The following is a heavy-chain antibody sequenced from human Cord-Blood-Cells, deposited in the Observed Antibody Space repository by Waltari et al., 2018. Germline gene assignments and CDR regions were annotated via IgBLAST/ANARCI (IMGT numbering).Heavy chain of an antibody. D-gene: IGHD1-26*01. CDR3: ARVNSGSYFDY. J-gene: IGHJ4*02. Sequence: EVQLVESGGGLVQPGGSLRLSCAASGFTFSSYEMNWVRQVPGKGLEWVSYISSSGSTIYYADSVKGRFTISRDNAKNSLYLQMNSLRAEDTAVYYCARVNSGSYFDYWGQGTLVTVSS. V-gene: IGHV3-48*03. CDR1: GFTFSSYE. CDR2: ISSSGSTI.